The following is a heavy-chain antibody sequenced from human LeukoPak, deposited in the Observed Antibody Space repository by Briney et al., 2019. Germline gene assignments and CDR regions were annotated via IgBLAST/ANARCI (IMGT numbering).Heavy chain of an antibody. V-gene: IGHV4-34*01. D-gene: IGHD6-19*01. CDR2: INHSGST. Sequence: SETLSLTCAVYGGSFSGFYWSWIRQPPGEGVEWIGEINHSGSTNYNPSLNSRVTISVDTSKNQFSLKLSSVTAADTAVYYCASQAGIAVAGTGWFDPWGQGTLVTVSS. CDR3: ASQAGIAVAGTGWFDP. CDR1: GGSFSGFY. J-gene: IGHJ5*02.